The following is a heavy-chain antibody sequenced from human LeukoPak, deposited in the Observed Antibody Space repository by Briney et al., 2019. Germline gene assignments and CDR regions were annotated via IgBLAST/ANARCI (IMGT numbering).Heavy chain of an antibody. J-gene: IGHJ4*02. CDR2: IKEDGSER. CDR3: ARDQGSAMAYYFDY. Sequence: GGSLRLSCAASGFTFSHYWMSWVRQAPGKGLEWVANIKEDGSERNYVDSVKGRFTISRDNAKNSVYLQMNSLRAEDTAVYYCARDQGSAMAYYFDYWGQGTLVTVSS. CDR1: GFTFSHYW. D-gene: IGHD5-18*01. V-gene: IGHV3-7*01.